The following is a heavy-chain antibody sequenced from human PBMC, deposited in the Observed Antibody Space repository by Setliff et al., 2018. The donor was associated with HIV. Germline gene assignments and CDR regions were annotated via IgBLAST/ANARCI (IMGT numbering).Heavy chain of an antibody. CDR1: GGSFSGYY. CDR3: ARESPSSSWFYFDF. CDR2: INHSGST. Sequence: PSETLSLTCAVYGGSFSGYYWSWIRQPPGKGLEWIGEINHSGSTNYNPSLKSRVTISVDTSKNQFSLKLSSVTAADTAVYYCARESPSSSWFYFDFWGQGTPVTVSS. D-gene: IGHD6-13*01. J-gene: IGHJ4*02. V-gene: IGHV4-34*01.